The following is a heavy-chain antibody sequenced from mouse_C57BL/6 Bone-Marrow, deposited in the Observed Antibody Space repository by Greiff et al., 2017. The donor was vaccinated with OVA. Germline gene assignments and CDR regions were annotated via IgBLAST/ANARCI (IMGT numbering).Heavy chain of an antibody. CDR3: ARASYGSSWYFDV. CDR1: GYTFTSYW. J-gene: IGHJ1*03. CDR2: IDPNSGGT. D-gene: IGHD1-1*01. Sequence: QVQLQQPGAELVKPGASVKLSCKASGYTFTSYWMHWVKQRPGRGLEWIGRIDPNSGGTKYNEKFKSKATLTVDKPSSTAYMQLSGLTSEDSAVYYCARASYGSSWYFDVWGTGTTVTVSS. V-gene: IGHV1-72*01.